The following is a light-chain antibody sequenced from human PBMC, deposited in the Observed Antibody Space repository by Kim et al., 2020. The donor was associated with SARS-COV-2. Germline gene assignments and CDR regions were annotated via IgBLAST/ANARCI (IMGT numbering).Light chain of an antibody. CDR2: GKN. Sequence: SSELTQDPAVSVALGQTVRITCQGDSLRSYYANWYQQKPGQAPVLVIYGKNNRPSGIPDRFSGSSSGNTTSLTITGAQEEDEADYYCNSRDSSGNHLVVF. CDR3: NSRDSSGNHLVV. CDR1: SLRSYY. J-gene: IGLJ2*01. V-gene: IGLV3-19*01.